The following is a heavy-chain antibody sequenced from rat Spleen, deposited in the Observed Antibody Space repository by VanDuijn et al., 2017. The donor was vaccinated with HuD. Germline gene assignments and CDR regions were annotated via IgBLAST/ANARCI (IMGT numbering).Heavy chain of an antibody. CDR2: ISFDGSNT. CDR3: ARRAEGIAAYYWYFAF. D-gene: IGHD1-11*01. V-gene: IGHV5-29*01. J-gene: IGHJ1*01. CDR1: GFTFSNYG. Sequence: EVQLVESGGGLVQPGRSLKLSCAASGFTFSNYGMAWVRQAPTKGLEWVATISFDGSNTYYRDFVKGRFTNTRDGAKSTPYLRMDRLRSEDTATYYCARRAEGIAAYYWYFAFWGPGTMVTVSS.